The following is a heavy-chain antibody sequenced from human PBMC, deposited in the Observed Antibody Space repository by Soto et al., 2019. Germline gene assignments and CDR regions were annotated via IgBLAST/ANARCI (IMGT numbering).Heavy chain of an antibody. CDR2: MNPNSGNT. J-gene: IGHJ5*02. Sequence: QVQLVQSGAQVKNPGASVKVSCKASGYTFGNNDISWVRQATGQGLEWMGWMNPNSGNTGYAQKFQGRVSMTRNTSITTAYLELSSLRSDDTAIYYCARMATSGTLNWFDPWGQGTLVIVSS. V-gene: IGHV1-8*01. CDR3: ARMATSGTLNWFDP. CDR1: GYTFGNND.